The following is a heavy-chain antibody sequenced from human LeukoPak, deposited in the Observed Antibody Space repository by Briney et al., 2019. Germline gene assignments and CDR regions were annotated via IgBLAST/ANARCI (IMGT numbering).Heavy chain of an antibody. V-gene: IGHV3-23*01. CDR1: GFTFSSYA. CDR3: AKGAKQWLLFDY. J-gene: IGHJ4*02. CDR2: ISGSGGST. D-gene: IGHD6-19*01. Sequence: GGSLRLSCAAAGFTFSSYAMSWVRQAPGKGLEWVSAISGSGGSTYYADSVKVRFTISRDNSKNTLYLQMNSLRAEDTAVYYCAKGAKQWLLFDYWGQGTLVTVSS.